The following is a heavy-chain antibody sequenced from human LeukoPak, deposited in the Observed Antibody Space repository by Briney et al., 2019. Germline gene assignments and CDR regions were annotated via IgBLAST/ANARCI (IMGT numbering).Heavy chain of an antibody. CDR1: GFTFSSYA. V-gene: IGHV3-23*01. D-gene: IGHD3-22*01. CDR3: DYYDSSGYPRNDY. J-gene: IGHJ4*02. CDR2: ISGSGGST. Sequence: GGSLRLSCAASGFTFSSYAMSWVRQAPGKGLEWVSAISGSGGSTYYADSVKGRFTISRDNSKNTLYLQMNSLRAEDTAVHYCDYYDSSGYPRNDYWGQGTLVTVSS.